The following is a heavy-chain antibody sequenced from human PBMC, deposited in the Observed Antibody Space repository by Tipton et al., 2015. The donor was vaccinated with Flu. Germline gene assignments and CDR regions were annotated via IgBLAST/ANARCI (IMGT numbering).Heavy chain of an antibody. J-gene: IGHJ2*01. D-gene: IGHD1-14*01. CDR3: TGQVGFGKWYFDL. V-gene: IGHV4-39*01. CDR1: TFSSYA. CDR2: INYSGKT. Sequence: TFSSYAMTWVRQSPGKGLEWIGSINYSGKTYCTPSLKSRVTIPVATSKKQFFLNLRSATAADTAVYYCTGQVGFGKWYFDLWGRGTLVTVSS.